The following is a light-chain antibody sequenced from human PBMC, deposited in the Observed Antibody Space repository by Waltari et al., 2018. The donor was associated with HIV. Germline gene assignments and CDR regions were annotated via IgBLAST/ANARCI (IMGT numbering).Light chain of an antibody. Sequence: DIQMTQSPSSLSASVGDSVPITCRASQSISSYLNWYQQKPGKAPKLLIYAASSLQSGVPSRFSGSGSGTDFTLTISSLQPEDFATYYCQQSYSTPPITFGQGTRLEIK. V-gene: IGKV1-39*01. J-gene: IGKJ5*01. CDR2: AAS. CDR3: QQSYSTPPIT. CDR1: QSISSY.